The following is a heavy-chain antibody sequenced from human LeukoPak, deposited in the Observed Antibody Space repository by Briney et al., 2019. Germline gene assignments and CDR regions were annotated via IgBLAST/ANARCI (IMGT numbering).Heavy chain of an antibody. Sequence: SETPSLTCAVYGGSFSGYYWSWIRQPPGKGLEWIGEINHSGSTNYNPSLKSRVTISVDTSKNQFSLKLSSVTAADTAVYYCARAQPSLWYYDSSAWPYYFDYWGQGTLVTVSS. J-gene: IGHJ4*02. CDR1: GGSFSGYY. V-gene: IGHV4-34*01. CDR2: INHSGST. CDR3: ARAQPSLWYYDSSAWPYYFDY. D-gene: IGHD3-22*01.